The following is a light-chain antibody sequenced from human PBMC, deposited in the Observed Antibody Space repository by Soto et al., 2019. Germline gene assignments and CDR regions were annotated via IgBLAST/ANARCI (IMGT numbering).Light chain of an antibody. V-gene: IGKV3-11*01. Sequence: DIVLTQSPATLSLSPGERATLSCRASQSISSYLDWYQQKRGQAPRLLIYDASKMATGIPARFSGSGSGTDFTLTISSLEPEDFAFYYCQQRCNLPITFGQGTRVEIK. CDR2: DAS. J-gene: IGKJ5*01. CDR1: QSISSY. CDR3: QQRCNLPIT.